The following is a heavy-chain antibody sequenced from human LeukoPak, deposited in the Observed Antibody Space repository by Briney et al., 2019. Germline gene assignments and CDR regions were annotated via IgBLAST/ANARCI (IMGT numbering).Heavy chain of an antibody. CDR1: GGSISSYY. Sequence: SETLSPTCTVSGGSISSYYWSWIRQPPGKGLEWIGYIYYSGSTNYDPSLKSRVTISVDTSKNQFSLKLSSVTAADTAVYYCARGSTSPFILELLRNDAFDIWGQGTMVTVSS. CDR3: ARGSTSPFILELLRNDAFDI. CDR2: IYYSGST. D-gene: IGHD3-3*01. J-gene: IGHJ3*02. V-gene: IGHV4-59*01.